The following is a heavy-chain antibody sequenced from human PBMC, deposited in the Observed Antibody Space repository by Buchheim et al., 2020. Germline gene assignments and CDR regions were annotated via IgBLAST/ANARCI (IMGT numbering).Heavy chain of an antibody. V-gene: IGHV3-33*06. CDR3: AKDIDHYYDTNGPESYGMDV. J-gene: IGHJ6*02. CDR1: GFTFSDYG. D-gene: IGHD3-22*01. CDR2: IWYDGSNE. Sequence: QVHLVESGGGVVQPGRSLRLSCAASGFTFSDYGMHWVRQAPGKGLEWVTTIWYDGSNEYYIDSVKGRFTISRDNSKNTLFLQMDSLRVEDTAVYYCAKDIDHYYDTNGPESYGMDVWGQGTT.